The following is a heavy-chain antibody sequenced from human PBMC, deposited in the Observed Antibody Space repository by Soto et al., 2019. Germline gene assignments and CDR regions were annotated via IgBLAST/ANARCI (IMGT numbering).Heavy chain of an antibody. D-gene: IGHD6-13*01. Sequence: QVQLVQSGSEVKMPGSSVKVSCKTSGGTFSRHAINWVRQAPGQGLEGMGGIIPLFGTTNYAQKFKGRVTISEDESTSTAYIEQSSLTSKNAAVYYCTRAAIHGSSWYFWFDPWGKGTLVTVSS. J-gene: IGHJ5*02. CDR1: GGTFSRHA. CDR3: TRAAIHGSSWYFWFDP. V-gene: IGHV1-69*01. CDR2: IIPLFGTT.